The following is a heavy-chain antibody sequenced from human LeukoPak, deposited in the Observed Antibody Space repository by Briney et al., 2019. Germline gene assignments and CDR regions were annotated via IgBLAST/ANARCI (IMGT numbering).Heavy chain of an antibody. CDR1: GFTVSSNY. D-gene: IGHD6-13*01. V-gene: IGHV3-53*01. CDR3: ASRLGEGSSSWYKAKATNSGYYFDY. CDR2: IYSGGST. J-gene: IGHJ4*02. Sequence: GGSLRLSCAASGFTVSSNYMSWVRQAPGKGLGWVSVIYSGGSTYYADSVKGRFTISRDNSKNTLYLQMNSLRAEDTAVYYCASRLGEGSSSWYKAKATNSGYYFDYWGQGTLVTVSS.